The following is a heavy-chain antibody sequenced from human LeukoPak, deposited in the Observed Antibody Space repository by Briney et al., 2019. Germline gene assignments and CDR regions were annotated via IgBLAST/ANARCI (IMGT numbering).Heavy chain of an antibody. CDR2: ISPDGKIT. Sequence: GGSLRLSCTTFGFTFSGYWMHWVRQAPGKGLVWVTRISPDGKITTYADSVKGRFTISRDNSKNTLYLQMNSLRAEDTAVYYCAKVPLSSSGWDREYYFDYWGQGTLVTVSS. D-gene: IGHD6-19*01. V-gene: IGHV3-74*03. J-gene: IGHJ4*02. CDR1: GFTFSGYW. CDR3: AKVPLSSSGWDREYYFDY.